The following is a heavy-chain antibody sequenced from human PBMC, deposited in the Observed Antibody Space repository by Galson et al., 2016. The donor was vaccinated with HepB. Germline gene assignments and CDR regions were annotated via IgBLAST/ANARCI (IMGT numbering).Heavy chain of an antibody. Sequence: SLRLSCADSGFTFSIYSMNWVRQAPGEGLVWVSRINRDGSTTNYVDSVKGRFTIPRDNAENTLYLQMDSLRVDDTAGYYCARMNYYGSGSPIDHWGQGSLVTVSS. CDR1: GFTFSIYS. J-gene: IGHJ4*02. V-gene: IGHV3-74*01. CDR3: ARMNYYGSGSPIDH. D-gene: IGHD3-10*01. CDR2: INRDGSTT.